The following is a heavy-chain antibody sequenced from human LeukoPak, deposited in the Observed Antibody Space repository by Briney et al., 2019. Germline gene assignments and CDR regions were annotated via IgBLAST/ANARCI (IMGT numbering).Heavy chain of an antibody. D-gene: IGHD3-10*01. CDR3: ARGGGMMVRGVIITSDGDYYMDV. J-gene: IGHJ6*03. V-gene: IGHV3-74*01. Sequence: TGGSLRLSCAASGFTFSSYWMHWVRQAPGKGLVWVSRINTDGSSTSYADSVKGRFTISRDNAKNTLYLQMNSLRAEDTAVYYCARGGGMMVRGVIITSDGDYYMDVWGKGTTVTVSS. CDR2: INTDGSST. CDR1: GFTFSSYW.